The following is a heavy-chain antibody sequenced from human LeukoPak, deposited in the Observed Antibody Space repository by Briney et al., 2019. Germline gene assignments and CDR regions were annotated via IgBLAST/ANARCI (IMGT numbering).Heavy chain of an antibody. D-gene: IGHD3-22*01. J-gene: IGHJ4*02. CDR3: AKVTYYYDSSGYYYFDY. CDR1: GFTFRSYA. Sequence: GGSLRLSCAASGFTFRSYAMSWVRQAPGKGLEWVSAISGSGGSTYYADSVKGRFTISRDNSKNTLYLQMNSLRAEDTAVYYCAKVTYYYDSSGYYYFDYWGQGTLVTVSS. CDR2: ISGSGGST. V-gene: IGHV3-23*01.